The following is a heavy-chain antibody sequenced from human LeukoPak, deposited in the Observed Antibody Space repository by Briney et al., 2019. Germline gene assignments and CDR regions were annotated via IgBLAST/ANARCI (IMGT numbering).Heavy chain of an antibody. V-gene: IGHV1-46*01. CDR1: GYTFTSYY. Sequence: ASVKVSCKASGYTFTSYYMHWVRQAPGQGLEWMGIINPSGGSTSYAQKFQGRVTMTRDMSTSTVYMELSSLRSEDTAVYYCARQGVTTNWFDPWGQGTLVTVSS. D-gene: IGHD4-17*01. CDR3: ARQGVTTNWFDP. J-gene: IGHJ5*02. CDR2: INPSGGST.